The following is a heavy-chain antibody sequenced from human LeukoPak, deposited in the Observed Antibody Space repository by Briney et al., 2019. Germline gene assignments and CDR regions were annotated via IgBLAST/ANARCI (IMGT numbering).Heavy chain of an antibody. CDR1: GFTFSSYE. CDR3: ATDPGREDFYGMDV. Sequence: GGSLRLSCAASGFTFSSYEMNWVRQAPGKGLEWVSYISSSGSTIYYADSVKGRFTISRDNAKNSLYLQMNSLRAEDTAVYYCATDPGREDFYGMDVWGKGTTVTVSS. CDR2: ISSSGSTI. J-gene: IGHJ6*04. D-gene: IGHD1-26*01. V-gene: IGHV3-48*03.